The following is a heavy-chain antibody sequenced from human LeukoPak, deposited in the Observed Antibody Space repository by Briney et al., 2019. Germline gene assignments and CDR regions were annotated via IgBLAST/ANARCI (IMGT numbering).Heavy chain of an antibody. CDR2: IRWDGGRI. CDR3: AKGEGFGSGSYYNPPHS. Sequence: GGSLRLSCAASGFTFDDYSMHWVRQAPGKGLEWVSFIRWDGGRIHYAESVKGRFTISRDDRENYLYLQMNSLKIEDTAFYYCAKGEGFGSGSYYNPPHSWGQGTLVTVSS. J-gene: IGHJ4*02. V-gene: IGHV3-43*01. D-gene: IGHD3-10*01. CDR1: GFTFDDYS.